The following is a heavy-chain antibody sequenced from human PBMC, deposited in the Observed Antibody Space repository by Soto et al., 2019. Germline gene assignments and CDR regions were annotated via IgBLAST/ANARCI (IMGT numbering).Heavy chain of an antibody. CDR2: IRDTGDTT. V-gene: IGHV3-23*01. D-gene: IGHD6-19*01. J-gene: IGHJ4*02. CDR1: GFTFSSYG. CDR3: AKMFSSGWYFLDY. Sequence: DVQLLESGGDLVQPGGSLRLSCVASGFTFSSYGMSWLRQAPGKGLEWVSSIRDTGDTTYYADSVKGRFTVSRDNSKNTLYLHMNSRGAADTAMYYCAKMFSSGWYFLDYWGQVALVTVSA.